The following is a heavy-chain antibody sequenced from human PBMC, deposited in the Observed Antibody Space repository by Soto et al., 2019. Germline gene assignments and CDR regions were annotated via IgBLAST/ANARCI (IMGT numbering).Heavy chain of an antibody. V-gene: IGHV4-59*01. J-gene: IGHJ4*02. D-gene: IGHD3-10*01. CDR3: ARRWSGTDY. Sequence: SETLSLTCTVSGGSMRSFYRSWIRQPPGKGLEWIGYVHDSGSTSYNPSLQSRVTISADTSKNQFSLDLRSVTAADTAKYYCARRWSGTDYWGQGILVTVSS. CDR2: VHDSGST. CDR1: GGSMRSFY.